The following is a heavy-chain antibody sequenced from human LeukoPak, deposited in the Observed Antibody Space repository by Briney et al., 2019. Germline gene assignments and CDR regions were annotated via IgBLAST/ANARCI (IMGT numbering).Heavy chain of an antibody. D-gene: IGHD3-22*01. J-gene: IGHJ4*02. CDR1: GGTFSSYA. CDR3: ARSVTMIVEWGIMNY. V-gene: IGHV1-69*01. CDR2: IIPTFGTA. Sequence: SVKVSCKASGGTFSSYAISWVRQAPGQGLEWMGGIIPTFGTANYAQKFQGRVTITADESTSTAYMELSSLRSEDTAVYYCARSVTMIVEWGIMNYWGQGTLVTVSS.